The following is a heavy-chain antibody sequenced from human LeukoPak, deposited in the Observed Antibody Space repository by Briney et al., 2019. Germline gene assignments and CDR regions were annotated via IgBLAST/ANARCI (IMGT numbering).Heavy chain of an antibody. Sequence: GGSLRLSCAASGFTFSSYAMHWVRQAPGKGLEWVAVISHDGSNKYYADSVKGRFTISRDNSKNTLYLQMNSLRAEDTAVYYCARGRQLTNIVVVPAASPWFDPWGQGTLVTVSS. V-gene: IGHV3-30-3*01. J-gene: IGHJ5*02. CDR3: ARGRQLTNIVVVPAASPWFDP. CDR1: GFTFSSYA. CDR2: ISHDGSNK. D-gene: IGHD2-2*01.